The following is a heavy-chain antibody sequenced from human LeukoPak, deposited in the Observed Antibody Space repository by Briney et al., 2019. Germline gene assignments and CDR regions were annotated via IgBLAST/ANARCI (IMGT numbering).Heavy chain of an antibody. Sequence: SETLSLTCTVSGDSISSYYWSWIRQPPGKGLEWIGYIYTSGSTNYNPSLKSRVTISVDTSKNQFSLKLSSVTAADTAVYYCARGSRYFDWLFIGDYWGQGTLVTVSS. CDR3: ARGSRYFDWLFIGDY. V-gene: IGHV4-4*09. CDR2: IYTSGST. D-gene: IGHD3-9*01. J-gene: IGHJ4*02. CDR1: GDSISSYY.